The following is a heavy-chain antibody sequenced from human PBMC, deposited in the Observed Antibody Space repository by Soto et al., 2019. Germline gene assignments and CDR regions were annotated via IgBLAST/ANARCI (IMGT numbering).Heavy chain of an antibody. CDR3: ARDRDYYDSSGYCDY. D-gene: IGHD3-22*01. CDR1: GFTFSSYE. J-gene: IGHJ4*02. CDR2: ISSSGSTI. V-gene: IGHV3-48*03. Sequence: GGSLRLSCAASGFTFSSYERNWVRQAPGKGLEWVSYISSSGSTIYYAGSVKGRFTISRDNAKNSLYLQMNSLRAEDTAVYYCARDRDYYDSSGYCDYWGQGTRVTVSS.